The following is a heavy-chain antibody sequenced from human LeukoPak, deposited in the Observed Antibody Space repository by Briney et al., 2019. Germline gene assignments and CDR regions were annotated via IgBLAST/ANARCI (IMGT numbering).Heavy chain of an antibody. J-gene: IGHJ4*02. CDR1: GFTFSSYS. D-gene: IGHD4-17*01. Sequence: PGGSLRLSCAASGFTFSSYSMNWVRQAPGKGLEWVSYVSSSSSTIYYADSVKGRFTISRDNSKNTLYLQMNSLRAEDTAVYYCARESNYGYFDYWGQGTLVTVSS. CDR3: ARESNYGYFDY. V-gene: IGHV3-48*01. CDR2: VSSSSSTI.